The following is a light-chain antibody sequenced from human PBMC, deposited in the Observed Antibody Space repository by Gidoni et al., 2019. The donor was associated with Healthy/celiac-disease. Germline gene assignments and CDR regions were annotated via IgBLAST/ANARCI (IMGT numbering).Light chain of an antibody. V-gene: IGKV3-11*01. Sequence: EIRLTQSTATLPLSPGERATLSCRTIQSVSCYLAWYHHKPGQALRLLSYDASNRATGIPARFSGSGSGTDFTLTISSLEPEDFVVYYCQQRSNWPPSFTFGPGTKVDIK. J-gene: IGKJ3*01. CDR3: QQRSNWPPSFT. CDR2: DAS. CDR1: QSVSCY.